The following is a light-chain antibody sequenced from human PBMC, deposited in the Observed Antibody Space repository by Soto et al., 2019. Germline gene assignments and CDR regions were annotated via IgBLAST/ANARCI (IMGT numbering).Light chain of an antibody. V-gene: IGLV1-51*01. CDR2: DND. CDR3: GTWDSSLSAGV. CDR1: SSNIGKNY. J-gene: IGLJ2*01. Sequence: QSVMTQPPSVSAAPGQKVTISCSGSSSNIGKNYVSWYQQFPGTAPKLLIYDNDERPSGIPDRFSGSKSGTSVTLAITGLQTGDEADYYCGTWDSSLSAGVFGGGTKVTVL.